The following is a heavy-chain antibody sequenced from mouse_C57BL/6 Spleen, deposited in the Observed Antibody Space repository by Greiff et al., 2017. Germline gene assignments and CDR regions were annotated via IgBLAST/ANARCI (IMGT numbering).Heavy chain of an antibody. CDR2: IYPGDGDT. V-gene: IGHV1-82*01. D-gene: IGHD2-4*01. Sequence: VQLQQSGPELVKPGASVEISCKASGYAFSSSWMNWVKQRPGKGLEWIGRIYPGDGDTNYNGKFKGKATLTADKSSSTAYMQLSSLTSEDSAVYFCARNYDYDDAMDYWGQGTSVTVSS. J-gene: IGHJ4*01. CDR3: ARNYDYDDAMDY. CDR1: GYAFSSSW.